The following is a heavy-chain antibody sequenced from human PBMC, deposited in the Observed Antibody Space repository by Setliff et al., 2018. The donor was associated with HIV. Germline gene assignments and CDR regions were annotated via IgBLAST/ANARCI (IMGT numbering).Heavy chain of an antibody. V-gene: IGHV4-4*02. CDR2: IYHTGST. CDR3: ARVQYHYVNNGDSYYFTH. J-gene: IGHJ4*01. D-gene: IGHD3-10*02. Sequence: KASETLSLTCAVSGGSISSSNWWSWVRQSPGKGLEWIGEIYHTGSTNYSPSLKSRVTISVDKSKNQFSLRLNSVTAADTAVYYCARVQYHYVNNGDSYYFTHWGHGTLVTVSS. CDR1: GGSISSSNW.